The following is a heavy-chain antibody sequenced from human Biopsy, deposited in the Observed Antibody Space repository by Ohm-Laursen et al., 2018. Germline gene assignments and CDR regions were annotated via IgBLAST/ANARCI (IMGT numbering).Heavy chain of an antibody. CDR2: FSYDGINK. CDR1: GFTFSSHG. V-gene: IGHV3-30*03. CDR3: ARGSGSGFYFDQ. Sequence: SLRLSCTASGFTFSSHGMHWVRQAPGKGLEWVAHFSYDGINKHYADSVKGRFTISRDNSKNTVYLQMDSLRGEDTAVYFCARGSGSGFYFDQWGQGTLVTVSS. D-gene: IGHD2-15*01. J-gene: IGHJ4*02.